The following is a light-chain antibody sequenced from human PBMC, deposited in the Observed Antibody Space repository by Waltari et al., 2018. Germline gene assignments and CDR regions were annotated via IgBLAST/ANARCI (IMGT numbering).Light chain of an antibody. CDR3: QHYVRLPAT. J-gene: IGKJ1*01. Sequence: EIVLTQSPGTLSLSPGERPTLSCWASQSVGGTLAWYQPKPGQAPRLLIYGASSRATGIPDRFSGSGSGTEFSLTISRLEPEDFAVYYCQHYVRLPATFGQGTKVEIK. CDR1: QSVGGT. V-gene: IGKV3-20*01. CDR2: GAS.